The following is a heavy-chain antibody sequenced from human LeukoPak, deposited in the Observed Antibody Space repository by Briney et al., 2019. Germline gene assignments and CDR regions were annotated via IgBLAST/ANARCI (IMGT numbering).Heavy chain of an antibody. CDR3: GRGMIRAYGSDY. V-gene: IGHV3-74*01. D-gene: IGHD3-10*01. J-gene: IGHJ4*02. Sequence: ETLSLTCTVSGGSISSYYWTWIRQPPGKGLEWVSHINPSGSTAFYADSVKGRFTISRDNAKNTVYLQMSSLGAEDTAVYYCGRGMIRAYGSDYWGQGTLVTVSS. CDR1: GGSISSYY. CDR2: INPSGSTA.